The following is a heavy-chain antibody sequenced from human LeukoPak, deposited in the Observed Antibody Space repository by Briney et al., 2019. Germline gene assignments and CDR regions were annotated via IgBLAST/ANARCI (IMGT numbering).Heavy chain of an antibody. Sequence: GESLKISCKGSGYSFANYWVAWVRQMPGEGLQWMGIIYPGDSDTRYSPSFQGQVTISADKSINTAYLQWSSLKASDSAIYYCATSYYSDSRGYYDFWGQGTLLTVSS. CDR2: IYPGDSDT. CDR1: GYSFANYW. V-gene: IGHV5-51*01. CDR3: ATSYYSDSRGYYDF. D-gene: IGHD3-22*01. J-gene: IGHJ4*02.